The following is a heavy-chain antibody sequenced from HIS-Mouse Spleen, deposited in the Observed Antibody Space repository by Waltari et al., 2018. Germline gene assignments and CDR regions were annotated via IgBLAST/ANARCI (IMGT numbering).Heavy chain of an antibody. Sequence: EVQLLESGGGLVQPGGSLRLSCAASGFTFSSYAMTLFRLAPGKGLEWVSAISGSGGSTYYADSVKGRFTISRDNSKNTLYLQMNSLRAEDTAVYYCVRNPFGELLFSWFDPWGQGTLVTVSS. D-gene: IGHD3-10*01. CDR3: VRNPFGELLFSWFDP. V-gene: IGHV3-23*01. CDR2: ISGSGGST. CDR1: GFTFSSYA. J-gene: IGHJ5*02.